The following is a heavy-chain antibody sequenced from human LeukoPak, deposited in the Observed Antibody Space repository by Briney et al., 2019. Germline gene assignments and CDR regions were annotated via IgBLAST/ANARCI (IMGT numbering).Heavy chain of an antibody. CDR3: ARGRDSSGWYYRFDAFDI. V-gene: IGHV4-39*07. J-gene: IGHJ3*02. Sequence: SETLSLTCTVSGGSVSSSSYYWGWIRQPPGKGLEWIGSIYYSGSTYYNPSLKSRVTISVDTSKNQFSLKLSSVTAADTAVYYCARGRDSSGWYYRFDAFDIWGQGTMVTASS. D-gene: IGHD6-19*01. CDR2: IYYSGST. CDR1: GGSVSSSSYY.